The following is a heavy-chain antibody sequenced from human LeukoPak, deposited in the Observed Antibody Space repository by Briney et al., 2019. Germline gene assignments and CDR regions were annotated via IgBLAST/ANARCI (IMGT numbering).Heavy chain of an antibody. V-gene: IGHV1-18*01. Sequence: ASVKVSCKACGYTFTVYGISWVRQPPGQGLEWMGWISGYNGDTKYAQRFEGRVTMNTDTSTTTAFMDLRSLRSDDTAVYFCATSTGGYSDLYFHYWGQGTLVSVSS. J-gene: IGHJ4*02. CDR2: ISGYNGDT. D-gene: IGHD3-22*01. CDR3: ATSTGGYSDLYFHY. CDR1: GYTFTVYG.